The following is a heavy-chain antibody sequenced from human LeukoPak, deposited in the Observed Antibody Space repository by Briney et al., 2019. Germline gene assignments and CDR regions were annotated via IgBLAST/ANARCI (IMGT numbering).Heavy chain of an antibody. CDR1: GFTFSRFS. Sequence: PGGSLRLSCEASGFTFSRFSMNWVRQAPGKGLEWVSSISSSSSYIYYADSVKGRFTISRDNAKNSLYLQMNSLRAEDTAVYYCARDRVAAAALDAFDIWGQGTMVTVSS. V-gene: IGHV3-21*01. CDR2: ISSSSSYI. D-gene: IGHD6-13*01. CDR3: ARDRVAAAALDAFDI. J-gene: IGHJ3*02.